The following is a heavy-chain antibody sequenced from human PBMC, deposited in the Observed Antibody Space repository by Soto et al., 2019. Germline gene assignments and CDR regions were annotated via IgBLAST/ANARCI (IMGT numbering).Heavy chain of an antibody. CDR2: IDPSDSYT. J-gene: IGHJ4*02. V-gene: IGHV5-10-1*01. CDR1: GYSFTSYW. CDR3: ARQIYDSDTGPNFQYYFDS. D-gene: IGHD3-22*01. Sequence: GESLKISCKGSGYSFTSYWISWARQMPGKGLEWMGRIDPSDSYTNYSPSFQGHVTISADKSISTAYLQWSSLKASDTAMYYCARQIYDSDTGPNFQYYFDSWGQGTPVTVSS.